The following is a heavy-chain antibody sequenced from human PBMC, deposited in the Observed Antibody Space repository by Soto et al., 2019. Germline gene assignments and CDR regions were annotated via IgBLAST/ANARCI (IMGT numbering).Heavy chain of an antibody. CDR2: VYHTGNT. Sequence: LSLTCSVSGVSVTGYYWTWIRHSPGKGLEWIGYVYHTGNTYYNPSLKSRVTISLDTSKNQVSLRLRSVTAADTAVYYCAREQYNWKLWGQGTLVTVSS. D-gene: IGHD1-20*01. V-gene: IGHV4-59*02. CDR1: GVSVTGYY. CDR3: AREQYNWKL. J-gene: IGHJ4*02.